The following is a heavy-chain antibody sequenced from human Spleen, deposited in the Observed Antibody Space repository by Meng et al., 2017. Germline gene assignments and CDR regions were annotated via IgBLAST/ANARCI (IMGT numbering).Heavy chain of an antibody. CDR1: DYTFTGYG. Sequence: QVQPVQSGPEVKKPGASVKVSCKASDYTFTGYGVSWVRQAPGQGLEWMGWINTATGSTKYAQKFQDRVTMTRDTHTSTDFMELRSLRFDDTAVYYCARGTPGRSYADYWGQGTLVTVSS. D-gene: IGHD3-10*01. J-gene: IGHJ4*02. CDR3: ARGTPGRSYADY. CDR2: INTATGST. V-gene: IGHV1-18*01.